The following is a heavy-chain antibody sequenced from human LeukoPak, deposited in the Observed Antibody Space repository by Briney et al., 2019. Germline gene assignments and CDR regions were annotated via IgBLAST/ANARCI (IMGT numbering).Heavy chain of an antibody. CDR2: VYYSGNT. V-gene: IGHV4-39*01. CDR1: GDSISSSHYS. Sequence: SETLSLTCTVSGDSISSSHYSWGWIRQPPGKGLDWVGSVYYSGNTYYNPSLKSRVTISVDTSKNQFSLNLTSVTAADTAVYYCARHPRGPKKMVSGIHPPGAFDIWGQGTMVTVSS. J-gene: IGHJ3*02. D-gene: IGHD2-21*02. CDR3: ARHPRGPKKMVSGIHPPGAFDI.